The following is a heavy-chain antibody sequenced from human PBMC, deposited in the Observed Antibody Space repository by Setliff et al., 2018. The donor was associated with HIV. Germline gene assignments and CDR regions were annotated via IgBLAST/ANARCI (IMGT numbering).Heavy chain of an antibody. D-gene: IGHD3-22*01. CDR3: ASDDSSDYNFDY. Sequence: GESLRLSCAASGFTFSSYAMSWVRQAPGKGLEWVSVISGSGGTTCYADSVKGRFTISRDNAKNSLYLQMSSLRAEDTAVYYCASDDSSDYNFDYWGLGTLVTVSS. V-gene: IGHV3-23*01. CDR2: ISGSGGTT. J-gene: IGHJ4*02. CDR1: GFTFSSYA.